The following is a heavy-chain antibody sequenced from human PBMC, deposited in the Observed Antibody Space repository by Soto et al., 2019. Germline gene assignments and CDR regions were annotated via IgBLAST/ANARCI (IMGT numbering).Heavy chain of an antibody. CDR2: TYYRSEWYN. V-gene: IGHV6-1*01. CDR3: ARVWYSSGGADAFDI. Sequence: SQTLSLTGVISGDSVSSNSAAWNWIRQSPSRGLEWLGRTYYRSEWYNDYGLSVRSRVTIHPDTSKNQFSLHLNSVTPEDTAVYYCARVWYSSGGADAFDIWGQGTVVTVS. CDR1: GDSVSSNSAA. D-gene: IGHD6-19*01. J-gene: IGHJ3*02.